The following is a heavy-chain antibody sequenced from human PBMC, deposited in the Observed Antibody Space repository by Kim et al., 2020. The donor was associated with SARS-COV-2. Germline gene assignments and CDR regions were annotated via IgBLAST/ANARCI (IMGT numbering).Heavy chain of an antibody. V-gene: IGHV1-2*02. CDR1: GYTFTGYY. D-gene: IGHD3-22*01. CDR3: ARVPYYYDSSGHRGGMDV. Sequence: ASVKVSCKDSGYTFTGYYMHWVRQAPGQGLEWMGWINPNSGGTNYAQKFQGRVTMTRDTSISTAYMELSRLRSDDTAVYYCARVPYYYDSSGHRGGMDVWGQGTTVTVSS. CDR2: INPNSGGT. J-gene: IGHJ6*02.